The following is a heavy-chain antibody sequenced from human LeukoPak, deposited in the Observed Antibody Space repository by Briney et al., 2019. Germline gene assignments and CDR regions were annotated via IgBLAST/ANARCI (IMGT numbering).Heavy chain of an antibody. V-gene: IGHV3-23*01. J-gene: IGHJ4*02. Sequence: SRDNSKNTLYLQMNSLRAEDTAVYYCAEDLGDCGGDCYGFDYWGQGTLVTVSS. D-gene: IGHD2-21*02. CDR3: AEDLGDCGGDCYGFDY.